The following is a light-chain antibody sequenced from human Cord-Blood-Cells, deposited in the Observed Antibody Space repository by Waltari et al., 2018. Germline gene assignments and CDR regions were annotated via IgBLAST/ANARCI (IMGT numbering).Light chain of an antibody. CDR3: NPRDSSGNHL. J-gene: IGLJ2*01. CDR1: SLRSYY. Sequence: SSELTQDPAVSVALGQTVRITCQGDSLRSYYASWYQQKPGQAPVLVIYGKNNRPSGIPDRFSGSSSGNTASLTITGAQAEDEADYYCNPRDSSGNHLFGGWTKLTVL. V-gene: IGLV3-19*01. CDR2: GKN.